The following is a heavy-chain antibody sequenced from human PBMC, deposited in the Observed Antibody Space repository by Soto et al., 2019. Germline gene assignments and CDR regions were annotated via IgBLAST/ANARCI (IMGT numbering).Heavy chain of an antibody. J-gene: IGHJ4*02. CDR3: ARQSPYDILTGYYPANLYYFDY. CDR2: GST. V-gene: IGHV4-59*08. D-gene: IGHD3-9*01. Sequence: GSTNYNPSLKSRVTISVDTSKNQFSLKLSSVTAADTAVYYCARQSPYDILTGYYPANLYYFDYWGQGTLVTVSA.